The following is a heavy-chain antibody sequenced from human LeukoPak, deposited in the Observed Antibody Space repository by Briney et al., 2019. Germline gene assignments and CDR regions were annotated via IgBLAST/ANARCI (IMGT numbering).Heavy chain of an antibody. J-gene: IGHJ4*02. CDR1: GYTFTGYY. CDR2: INPNSGGT. V-gene: IGHV1-2*02. D-gene: IGHD2-2*01. CDR3: ARVVVVDEYYFDY. Sequence: ASVKVSCKAPGYTFTGYYMHWVRQAPGQGLEWMGWINPNSGGTNYAQKFQGRVTMTRDTSISTAYMELSRLRSDDTAVYYCARVVVVDEYYFDYWGQGTLVTVSS.